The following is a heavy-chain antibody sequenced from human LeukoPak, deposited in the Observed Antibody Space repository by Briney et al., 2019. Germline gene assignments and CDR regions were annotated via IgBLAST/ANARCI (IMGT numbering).Heavy chain of an antibody. CDR3: ARSNKDYYVSYYLDV. Sequence: PGGSLRLSCAASGFTFGDYGMSGVRQAPGKGLEWVSGVNRNGDSTGYADSVKGRFTISRDNARNSLYLQMNSLRAEDTALYYCARSNKDYYVSYYLDVWAKGTTVTVSS. V-gene: IGHV3-20*04. CDR1: GFTFGDYG. CDR2: VNRNGDST. J-gene: IGHJ6*03.